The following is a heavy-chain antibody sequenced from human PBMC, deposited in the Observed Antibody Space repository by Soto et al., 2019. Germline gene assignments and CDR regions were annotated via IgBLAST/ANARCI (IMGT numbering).Heavy chain of an antibody. V-gene: IGHV3-66*01. CDR2: IYSGGST. D-gene: IGHD3-10*01. Sequence: EVHLVESGGGLVQPGGSLRLSCAASGFTVSSNYMSWVRQAPGKGLEWVSVIYSGGSTYYADSVKGRFTISRDNSKNTLYLQMNSLRAEDTAVYYCARSRGSRFYFDYWGQGTLVTVSS. CDR3: ARSRGSRFYFDY. J-gene: IGHJ4*02. CDR1: GFTVSSNY.